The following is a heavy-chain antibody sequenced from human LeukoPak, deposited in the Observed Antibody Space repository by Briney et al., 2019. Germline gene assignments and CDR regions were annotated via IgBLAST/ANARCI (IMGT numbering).Heavy chain of an antibody. CDR1: GGSISSYY. D-gene: IGHD6-19*01. CDR2: IYHSGST. Sequence: SETLSLTCTVSGGSISSYYWSWTRQPPGKVLEWIGYIYHSGSTNYNPPLKSRVTISVDTSKNQFSLKLSSVTAADTAVYYCAEGTSSGWYALDYWGQGTLVTVSS. J-gene: IGHJ4*02. CDR3: AEGTSSGWYALDY. V-gene: IGHV4-59*01.